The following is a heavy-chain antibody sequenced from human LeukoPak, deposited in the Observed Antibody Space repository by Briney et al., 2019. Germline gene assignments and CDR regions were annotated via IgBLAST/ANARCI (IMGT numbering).Heavy chain of an antibody. CDR2: INHSGST. Sequence: SETLSLTCAVYGGSFSGYYWSWIRQPPGKGLEWIGEINHSGSTNYNPSLKSRVTISVDTSKNQFSLKLSSVTAADTAVYYCARGPASFSSSWYIKNWFDPWGQGTLVTVSS. J-gene: IGHJ5*02. V-gene: IGHV4-34*01. CDR3: ARGPASFSSSWYIKNWFDP. D-gene: IGHD6-13*01. CDR1: GGSFSGYY.